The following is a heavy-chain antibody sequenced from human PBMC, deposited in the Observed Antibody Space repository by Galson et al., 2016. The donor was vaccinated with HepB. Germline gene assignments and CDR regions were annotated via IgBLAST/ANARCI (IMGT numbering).Heavy chain of an antibody. Sequence: SLRLSCAASGFSCSTYTMGWVRQAPGKGLEWVSTFDFHTGWTLYADSVKGLFTISRDTSKSTLYLQINSLRVEDTAIYYCSKAYSGGSPYRAFDFRGQGTVVTVSP. CDR1: GFSCSTYT. V-gene: IGHV3-23*01. CDR3: SKAYSGGSPYRAFDF. CDR2: FDFHTGWT. J-gene: IGHJ3*01. D-gene: IGHD2-15*01.